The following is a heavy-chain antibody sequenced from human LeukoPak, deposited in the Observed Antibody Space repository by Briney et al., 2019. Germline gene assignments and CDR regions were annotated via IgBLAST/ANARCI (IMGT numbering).Heavy chain of an antibody. D-gene: IGHD2-15*01. J-gene: IGHJ4*02. CDR2: INHSGST. V-gene: IGHV4-34*01. CDR3: ARPSRPGYCSGGSCYFFDY. CDR1: GGSFSGYY. Sequence: PSETLSLTCAVYGGSFSGYYWSWIRQPPGKGLEWIGEINHSGSTNYNPSLKSRVTISVDTSKNQFSLKLSSVTAADTAVYYCARPSRPGYCSGGSCYFFDYWGQGTLVTVSS.